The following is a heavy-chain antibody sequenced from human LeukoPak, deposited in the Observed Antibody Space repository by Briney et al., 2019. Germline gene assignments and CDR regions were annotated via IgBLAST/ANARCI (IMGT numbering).Heavy chain of an antibody. Sequence: SETLSLTCTVSGGSISSYYWSWIRQPPGKGLEWIGYIYYSGSTNYNPSLKSRVTISVDTSKNQFSLKMSSVTAADTAVYYCARRGIVVARNYYYYMDVWGKGTTVTVSS. CDR2: IYYSGST. V-gene: IGHV4-59*01. CDR1: GGSISSYY. D-gene: IGHD3-22*01. J-gene: IGHJ6*03. CDR3: ARRGIVVARNYYYYMDV.